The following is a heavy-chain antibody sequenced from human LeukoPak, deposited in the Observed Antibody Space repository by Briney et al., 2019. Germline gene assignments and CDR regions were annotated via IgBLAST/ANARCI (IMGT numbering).Heavy chain of an antibody. CDR1: GGSISTYY. CDR2: IYNSGST. J-gene: IGHJ4*02. Sequence: PSETLSLTCTVSGGSISTYYWSWIRQPPGKGLEWIGYIYNSGSTNYNPSLKSRVTISVDTSENQFSLKLSSVTAADTAVYYCARENSNSWYLDYWGQGTLVTVSS. V-gene: IGHV4-59*01. CDR3: ARENSNSWYLDY. D-gene: IGHD6-13*01.